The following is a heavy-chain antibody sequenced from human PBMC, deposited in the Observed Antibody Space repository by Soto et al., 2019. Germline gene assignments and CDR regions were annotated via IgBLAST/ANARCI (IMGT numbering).Heavy chain of an antibody. Sequence: QVQLVESGGGVVQPGRSLRLSCAASGFTFSNYALHWVRQAPGKGLEWVAVISYDGSNKYYVDSVKGRFTISRDKSKNTLYLQMNSLRAEDTAVYYCARDRGGACSFSDYWGQGTLVTVSS. V-gene: IGHV3-30*03. J-gene: IGHJ4*02. CDR1: GFTFSNYA. CDR3: ARDRGGACSFSDY. CDR2: ISYDGSNK. D-gene: IGHD2-21*02.